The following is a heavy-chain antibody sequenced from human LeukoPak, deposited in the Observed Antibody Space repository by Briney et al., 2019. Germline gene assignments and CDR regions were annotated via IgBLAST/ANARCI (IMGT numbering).Heavy chain of an antibody. V-gene: IGHV3-21*01. CDR2: ISSSSTYI. Sequence: GGSLRLSCAASGFSFNTYSMNWVRQAPGKGLEWVSSISSSSTYIYFADSVKGRFTVSRDNARNSVYLQMNSLRAEDTAVYYCAKDRSGSYSQGSGQWGQGTLVTVSS. D-gene: IGHD1-26*01. J-gene: IGHJ4*02. CDR1: GFSFNTYS. CDR3: AKDRSGSYSQGSGQ.